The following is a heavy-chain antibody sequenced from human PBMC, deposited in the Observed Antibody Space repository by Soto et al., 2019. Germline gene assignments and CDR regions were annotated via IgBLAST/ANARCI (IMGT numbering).Heavy chain of an antibody. CDR2: LPATGGST. D-gene: IGHD3-3*01. Sequence: ALPATGGSTYYADSVKGRFTISRDNSKNTLYLQMNSLRAEDTAVYYCAKDSNLMYYDFWSGYSKTPYYYYYGMDVWGQGTTVTVSS. CDR3: AKDSNLMYYDFWSGYSKTPYYYYYGMDV. V-gene: IGHV3-23*01. J-gene: IGHJ6*02.